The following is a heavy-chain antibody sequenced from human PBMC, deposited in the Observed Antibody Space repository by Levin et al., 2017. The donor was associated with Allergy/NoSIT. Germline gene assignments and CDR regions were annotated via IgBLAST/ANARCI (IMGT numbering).Heavy chain of an antibody. Sequence: HSGGSLRLSCAASGFTFSSYAMHWVRQAPGKGLEWVAVISYDGSNKYYADSVKGRFTISRDNSKNTLYLQMNSLRAEDTAVYYCARDIVGEALYWGQGTLVTVSS. CDR3: ARDIVGEALY. J-gene: IGHJ4*02. V-gene: IGHV3-30-3*01. CDR2: ISYDGSNK. CDR1: GFTFSSYA. D-gene: IGHD1-26*01.